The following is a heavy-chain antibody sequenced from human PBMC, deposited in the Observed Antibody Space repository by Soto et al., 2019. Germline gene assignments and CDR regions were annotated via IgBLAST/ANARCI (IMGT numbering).Heavy chain of an antibody. J-gene: IGHJ4*02. CDR1: GFSLSTSGVA. D-gene: IGHD3-3*01. Sequence: SGTTLVNPTQTLTLTCTFSGFSLSTSGVAVGWIRQAPRKAPEWLAFIFWDDDKRYSPSLENRLTITKDTSKNQVVLTMTNMDPVDTATYYCARIFDFWSGYHFSYWGRGTLVTVSS. CDR2: IFWDDDK. CDR3: ARIFDFWSGYHFSY. V-gene: IGHV2-5*02.